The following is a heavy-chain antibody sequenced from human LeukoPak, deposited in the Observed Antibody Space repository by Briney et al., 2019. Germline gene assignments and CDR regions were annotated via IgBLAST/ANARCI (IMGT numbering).Heavy chain of an antibody. D-gene: IGHD5-24*01. V-gene: IGHV4-61*01. Sequence: SYTLSLTCGVSGDSRASSGSYRFGWCRQPPGKGLEWIGYVHSSGSTKYNSSLGSRVTISMDTSRNQFSLKLSSVTAADTAVYFCTRGGGWLIDFWGRGTLVTVSS. CDR3: TRGGGWLIDF. CDR2: VHSSGST. J-gene: IGHJ4*02. CDR1: GDSRASSGSYR.